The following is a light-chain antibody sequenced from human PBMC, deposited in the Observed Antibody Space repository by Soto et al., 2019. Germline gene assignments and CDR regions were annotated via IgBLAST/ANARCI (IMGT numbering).Light chain of an antibody. CDR3: QQRSRWPPIT. J-gene: IGKJ5*01. CDR1: QGVSIY. Sequence: IVLTQCPASLSLSPGERATFSCRPSQGVSIYLAWYQQKPGQAPRLLIYGASLRATGIPARFSGSGSETDFTLTISSLEPEDSAVYYCQQRSRWPPITFGQGTRLEIK. CDR2: GAS. V-gene: IGKV3-11*01.